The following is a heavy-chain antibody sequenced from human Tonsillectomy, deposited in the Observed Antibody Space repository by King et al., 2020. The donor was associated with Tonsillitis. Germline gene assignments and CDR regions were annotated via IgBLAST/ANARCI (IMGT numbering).Heavy chain of an antibody. J-gene: IGHJ5*02. CDR3: GRYEGGVFDP. V-gene: IGHV4-31*03. CDR1: GGSISGGYY. D-gene: IGHD2-15*01. CDR2: IYNSANT. Sequence: QLQESGPGLVKPSQTLSLTCTVSGGSISGGYYWSWIRHHPGKGLECIGYIYNSANTFYNPSLKSRLTISEDTSKNQFSLKLSSVTAADTAVYYCGRYEGGVFDPWGQGTLVTVSS.